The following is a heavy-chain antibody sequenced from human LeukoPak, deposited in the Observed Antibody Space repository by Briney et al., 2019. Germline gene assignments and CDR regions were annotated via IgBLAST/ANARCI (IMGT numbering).Heavy chain of an antibody. D-gene: IGHD4-17*01. CDR3: APRPTVTIDY. V-gene: IGHV3-23*01. J-gene: IGHJ4*02. CDR1: GFTFSSYA. Sequence: GGSLRLSCAASGFTFSSYAMSWVRQAPGKGLEWVSSISGSGGSTNYADSVKGRFTISRDNSQNTLYLQMNSLRAEDTAVYYCAPRPTVTIDYWGQGTLVTVSS. CDR2: ISGSGGST.